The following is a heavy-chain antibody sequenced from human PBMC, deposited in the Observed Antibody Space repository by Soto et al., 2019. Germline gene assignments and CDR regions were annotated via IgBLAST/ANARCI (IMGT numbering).Heavy chain of an antibody. Sequence: EVQLVESGGGLVQPGGYLRLSCAASGLTVRTNPMSWVRQAPGKGLEWVSGIYTGGGTHYADSVKGRFTISRDNSKNTVNLPVNSLRPEDSAVYYCARDGSGHWVQGTLVTVSS. J-gene: IGHJ4*02. CDR2: IYTGGGT. CDR1: GLTVRTNP. CDR3: ARDGSGH. V-gene: IGHV3-66*01.